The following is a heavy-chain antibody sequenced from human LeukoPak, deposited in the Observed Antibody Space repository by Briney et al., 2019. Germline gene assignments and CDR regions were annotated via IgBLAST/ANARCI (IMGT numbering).Heavy chain of an antibody. CDR2: INHSGST. Sequence: KASETLSLTCAVYGGSFSGYYWSWIRQPPGKGLEWIGEINHSGSTNYNPSLKSRVTISVDTSKNQFSLKLSSVTAADTAVYYCARGWGGSYYYYYYMDVWGKGTTVTVSS. V-gene: IGHV4-34*01. CDR1: GGSFSGYY. J-gene: IGHJ6*03. D-gene: IGHD1-26*01. CDR3: ARGWGGSYYYYYYMDV.